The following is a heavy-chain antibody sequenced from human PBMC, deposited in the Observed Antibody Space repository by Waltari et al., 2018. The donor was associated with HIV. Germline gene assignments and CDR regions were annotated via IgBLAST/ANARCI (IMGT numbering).Heavy chain of an antibody. CDR1: GFPFSSYA. CDR2: ISGSGGST. V-gene: IGHV3-23*01. D-gene: IGHD3-10*01. CDR3: AKGVVYGSGSYLYYFDY. Sequence: EVQLLESGGGFVQPGGSLRLSCAASGFPFSSYAMSWVRQPPAKGLEWVSAISGSGGSTYYADSVKGRFTISRDNSKNTLYLQMNSLRAEDTAVYYCAKGVVYGSGSYLYYFDYWGQGTLVTVSS. J-gene: IGHJ4*02.